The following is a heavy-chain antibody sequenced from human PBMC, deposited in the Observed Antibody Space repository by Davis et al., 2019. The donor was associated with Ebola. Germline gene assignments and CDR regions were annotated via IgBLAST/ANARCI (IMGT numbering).Heavy chain of an antibody. J-gene: IGHJ4*02. D-gene: IGHD1-20*01. V-gene: IGHV4-34*01. CDR2: INHRGRA. CDR3: ARGDWVTGNFDD. CDR1: GASGTDYY. Sequence: PGGSLRLSCAVYGASGTDYYWAWIRQSPGKGLEWIGEINHRGRAYYNPSLRSRVTISIDTSKNQFALKLHSVTAADTAVYYCARGDWVTGNFDDWGQGILVTVSS.